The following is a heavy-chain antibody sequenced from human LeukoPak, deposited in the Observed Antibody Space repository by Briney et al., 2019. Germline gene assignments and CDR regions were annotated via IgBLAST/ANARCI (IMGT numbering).Heavy chain of an antibody. J-gene: IGHJ4*02. V-gene: IGHV4-34*01. CDR3: ARGANYYDSSGYYIAAGFDY. Sequence: SETLSFTCAVYGGSFSGYYWSWIRQPPGKGLEWIGEINHSGSTNYNPSLKSRVTISVDTSKNQFSLKLSSVTAADTAVHYCARGANYYDSSGYYIAAGFDYWGQGTLVTVSS. D-gene: IGHD3-22*01. CDR2: INHSGST. CDR1: GGSFSGYY.